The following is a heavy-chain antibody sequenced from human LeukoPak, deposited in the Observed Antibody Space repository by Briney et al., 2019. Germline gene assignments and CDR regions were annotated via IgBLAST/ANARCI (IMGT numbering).Heavy chain of an antibody. CDR1: RFTFSSYE. CDR3: AREGYDAFDY. J-gene: IGHJ4*02. D-gene: IGHD5-18*01. Sequence: PGGSLRLSCAASRFTFSSYEMNWVRQAPGKGLDWVSYISSSGTIYYADSVKGRFTISRDNAKNSLYLQMNSLRAEDTAVYYCAREGYDAFDYWGQGILVTVSS. V-gene: IGHV3-48*03. CDR2: ISSSGTI.